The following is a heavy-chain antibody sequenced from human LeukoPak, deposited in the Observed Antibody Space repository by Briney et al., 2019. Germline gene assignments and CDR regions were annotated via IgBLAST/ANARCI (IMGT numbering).Heavy chain of an antibody. CDR1: GYTFTGYY. D-gene: IGHD5-18*01. V-gene: IGHV1-2*04. J-gene: IGHJ5*01. Sequence: ASVKVSCKASGYTFTGYYMHWVRQAPGQGLEWMGWINPNSGGTNYAQKFQGWVTMTRDTSMSTAYLELRSLKSEDTAVYYCARSRYGDFDSWGQGTQVIVSS. CDR2: INPNSGGT. CDR3: ARSRYGDFDS.